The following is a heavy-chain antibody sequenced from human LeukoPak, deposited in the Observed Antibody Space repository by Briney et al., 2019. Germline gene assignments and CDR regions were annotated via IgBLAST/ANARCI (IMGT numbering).Heavy chain of an antibody. CDR2: IYTSGST. CDR1: GGSISSGSYY. D-gene: IGHD3-10*01. J-gene: IGHJ5*02. Sequence: PSETLSLTCTVSGGSISSGSYYWSWIRQPAGKGLEWIGRIYTSGSTNYNPSLKSRVTISVDTSKNQFSLKLSSVTAADTAVYYCARRGVRGVTRPYNWFDPWGQGTLVTVSS. V-gene: IGHV4-61*02. CDR3: ARRGVRGVTRPYNWFDP.